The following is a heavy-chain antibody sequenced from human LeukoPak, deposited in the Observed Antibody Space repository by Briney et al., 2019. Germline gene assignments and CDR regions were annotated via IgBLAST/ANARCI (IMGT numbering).Heavy chain of an antibody. CDR3: ARVVRGVVTSNWFDP. Sequence: PSETLSLTSTVSGDSLNTYYWTWIRQTPGKELEWIGFVASSGTSNYNPSLKSRVSISIDTSKNQFSLALTSVTPADTAVYYCARVVRGVVTSNWFDPWGQGTLVSVSS. CDR2: VASSGTS. CDR1: GDSLNTYY. V-gene: IGHV4-59*01. D-gene: IGHD2-21*02. J-gene: IGHJ5*02.